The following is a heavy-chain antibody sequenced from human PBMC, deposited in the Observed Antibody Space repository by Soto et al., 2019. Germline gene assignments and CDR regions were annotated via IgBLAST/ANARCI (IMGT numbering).Heavy chain of an antibody. CDR1: GFTFSSSW. D-gene: IGHD6-13*01. J-gene: IGHJ6*02. V-gene: IGHV3-7*01. Sequence: EVQLVESGGGLVQPGGSLRLSCVDSGFTFSSSWMSWVRQARVKGLEWVGNIKQDGSEENYVDSVKGRFTISRDNAKNSMYLQMNSLRAEDTAVYYCARIAASGRGWDVWGQGTTVVVSS. CDR3: ARIAASGRGWDV. CDR2: IKQDGSEE.